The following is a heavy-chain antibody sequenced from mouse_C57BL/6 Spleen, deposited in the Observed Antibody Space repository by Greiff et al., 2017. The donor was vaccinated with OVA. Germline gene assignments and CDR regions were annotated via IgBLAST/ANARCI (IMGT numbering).Heavy chain of an antibody. J-gene: IGHJ4*01. CDR3: ARRSYYGCSPRATDY. CDR2: INPGSGGT. CDR1: GYAFTNYL. D-gene: IGHD1-1*01. V-gene: IGHV1-54*01. Sequence: QVQLQQSGAELVRPGTSVKVSCKASGYAFTNYLIEWVKQRPGQGLEWIGVINPGSGGTNYTEKFKGKATLTADKSSSTAYMQLSSLTSEDSTVYFCARRSYYGCSPRATDYWGQGTSVTVSS.